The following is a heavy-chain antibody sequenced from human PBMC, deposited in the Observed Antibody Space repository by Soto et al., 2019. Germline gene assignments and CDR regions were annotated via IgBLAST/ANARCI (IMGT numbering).Heavy chain of an antibody. D-gene: IGHD6-19*01. J-gene: IGHJ4*02. Sequence: ASVKVSCKASGYTFTSYGISWVRQAPGQGLEWMGWISAYNGNTNYAQKLQGRVTMTTDTSTSTAYMELRSLRSDDTAVYYCARDMISAVTGDFDYWGQGTLVTVCS. CDR1: GYTFTSYG. CDR3: ARDMISAVTGDFDY. V-gene: IGHV1-18*04. CDR2: ISAYNGNT.